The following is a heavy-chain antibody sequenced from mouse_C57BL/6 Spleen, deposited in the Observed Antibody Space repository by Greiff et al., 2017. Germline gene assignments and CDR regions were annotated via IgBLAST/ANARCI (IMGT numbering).Heavy chain of an antibody. Sequence: EVQLQESGAELVRPGASVKLSCTASGFNIKDDYMHWVKQRPEQGLEWIGWIDPENGDTEYASKFQGKATITADTSSNTAYLQLSSLTSEDTAVYYCTTKLGAYWGQGTLVTVSA. D-gene: IGHD2-12*01. V-gene: IGHV14-4*01. CDR1: GFNIKDDY. J-gene: IGHJ3*01. CDR3: TTKLGAY. CDR2: IDPENGDT.